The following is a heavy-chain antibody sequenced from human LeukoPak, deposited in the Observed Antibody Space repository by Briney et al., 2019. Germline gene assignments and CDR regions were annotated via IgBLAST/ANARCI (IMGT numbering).Heavy chain of an antibody. J-gene: IGHJ4*02. V-gene: IGHV1-2*02. Sequence: ASVKVSCKASGYTFTGYYMHWVRQAPGQGLEWMGWINPNSGGTNYAQKFQGRVTMTRDTSISTAYMELSRLRSDDTAVYYCARAGYDILTGYYHPLDCWGQGTLVTVSS. CDR1: GYTFTGYY. CDR2: INPNSGGT. CDR3: ARAGYDILTGYYHPLDC. D-gene: IGHD3-9*01.